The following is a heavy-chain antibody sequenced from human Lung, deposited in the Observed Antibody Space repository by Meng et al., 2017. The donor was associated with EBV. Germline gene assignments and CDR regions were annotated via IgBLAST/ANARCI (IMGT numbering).Heavy chain of an antibody. CDR2: IYDSGST. Sequence: QVQLRESGPGRVKPSQTLLLTCTVSGGSIRFGDYYWSWIRQPPGKGLEWIGYIYDSGSTSYNPSLMSRVTISVDTSRNQFSLKLTSVTAADTAVYYCAREYSSSSGLPGPWGQGTLVTVSS. CDR3: AREYSSSSGLPGP. J-gene: IGHJ5*02. CDR1: GGSIRFGDYY. D-gene: IGHD6-6*01. V-gene: IGHV4-30-4*08.